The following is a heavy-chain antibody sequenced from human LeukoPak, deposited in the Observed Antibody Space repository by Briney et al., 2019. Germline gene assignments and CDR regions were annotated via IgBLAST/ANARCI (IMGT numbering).Heavy chain of an antibody. Sequence: QPGGSLRLSCAASGFTFSSYAMSWVRQAPGKGLVWVSRINSDGSSTNYADSVKGRFTISRDNAKNTLYLQMNSLRAEDTAVYYCASTLSSSPHWGRGTLVTVSS. J-gene: IGHJ4*02. CDR3: ASTLSSSPH. V-gene: IGHV3-74*01. CDR2: INSDGSST. CDR1: GFTFSSYA. D-gene: IGHD6-6*01.